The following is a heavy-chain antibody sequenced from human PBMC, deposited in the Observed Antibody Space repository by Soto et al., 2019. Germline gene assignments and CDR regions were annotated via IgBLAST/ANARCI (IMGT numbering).Heavy chain of an antibody. Sequence: SDTLSLTCAVYGGSFSGYYWSWIRQPTGKGLEWIWEINHSGSTNYNPYLKSRVTISVDTSKNQVSLKLSSVTAADTAVYYCARGGKRSSRLHXWGQVTLVTVSX. CDR3: ARGGKRSSRLHX. D-gene: IGHD3-10*01. V-gene: IGHV4-34*01. CDR1: GGSFSGYY. J-gene: IGHJ4*02. CDR2: INHSGST.